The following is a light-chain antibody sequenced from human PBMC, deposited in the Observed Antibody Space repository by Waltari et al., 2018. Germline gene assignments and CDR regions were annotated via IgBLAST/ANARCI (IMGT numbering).Light chain of an antibody. CDR2: GTS. J-gene: IGKJ4*01. V-gene: IGKV3-20*01. Sequence: EIVLTQSPGTLSLSPGERATLSCRASQSVTSLSLTWYQKKVGQAPRLLIYGTSSRATGIPDRVSGSGSGTEFTLTISRLEPEDFAVYYCQQYDGEVVTFGGGTKVEI. CDR1: QSVTSLS. CDR3: QQYDGEVVT.